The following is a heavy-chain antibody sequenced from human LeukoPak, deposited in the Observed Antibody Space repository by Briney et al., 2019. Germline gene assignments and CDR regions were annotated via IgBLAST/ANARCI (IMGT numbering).Heavy chain of an antibody. CDR1: GFTFSSYA. V-gene: IGHV3-23*01. D-gene: IGHD6-19*01. CDR2: ISGSGGST. CDR3: AKGPYSSGWSGYFDY. Sequence: PGGSLRLSCAASGFTFSSYAMSWVRQAPGKGLGWVSAISGSGGSTYYADSVKGRFTISRDNSKNTLYLQMNSLRAEDTAVYYCAKGPYSSGWSGYFDYWGQGTLVTVSS. J-gene: IGHJ4*02.